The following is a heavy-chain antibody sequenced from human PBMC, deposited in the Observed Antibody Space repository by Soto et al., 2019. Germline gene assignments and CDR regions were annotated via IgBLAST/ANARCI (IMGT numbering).Heavy chain of an antibody. Sequence: PGGSLRLSCAASGFTFDDYAMHWVRQAPGKGLEWVSGISWNSGSIGYADSVKGRFTISRDNAKNSLYLQMNSLRAEDTALYYCAKEDFWSGFARALDYWGQGTLVTVSS. V-gene: IGHV3-9*01. J-gene: IGHJ4*02. D-gene: IGHD3-3*01. CDR3: AKEDFWSGFARALDY. CDR2: ISWNSGSI. CDR1: GFTFDDYA.